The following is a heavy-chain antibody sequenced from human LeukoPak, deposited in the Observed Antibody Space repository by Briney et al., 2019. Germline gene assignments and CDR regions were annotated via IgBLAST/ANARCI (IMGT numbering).Heavy chain of an antibody. J-gene: IGHJ4*02. V-gene: IGHV3-7*03. Sequence: GGSLRLSCAASGFTFSSYWMSWVRQAPGKGLEWVANIKQDGSEKYYVDSVKGRFTISRDNAKNPLYLQMNSLRAEDTAVYYCALNTYYYDSSGYYWGQGTLVTVSS. CDR2: IKQDGSEK. D-gene: IGHD3-22*01. CDR1: GFTFSSYW. CDR3: ALNTYYYDSSGYY.